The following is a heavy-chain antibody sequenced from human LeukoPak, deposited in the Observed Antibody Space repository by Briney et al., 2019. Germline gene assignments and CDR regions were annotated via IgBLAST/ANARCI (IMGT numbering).Heavy chain of an antibody. D-gene: IGHD6-13*01. CDR3: ARVSSSSRYAVDY. CDR2: IYSGGST. Sequence: QSGVSLRLFCAASGFTISSNYMSWVRQARGKGLEWVSVIYSGGSTYYADSVKGRFTISRDNSKNTLYLQMNSLRAEDTAVYYCARVSSSSRYAVDYWGQGTLVTVSS. J-gene: IGHJ4*02. CDR1: GFTISSNY. V-gene: IGHV3-53*01.